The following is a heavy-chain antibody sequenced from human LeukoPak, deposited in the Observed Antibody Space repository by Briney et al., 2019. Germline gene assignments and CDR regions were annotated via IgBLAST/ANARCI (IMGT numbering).Heavy chain of an antibody. V-gene: IGHV3-7*01. J-gene: IGHJ4*02. D-gene: IGHD3-10*01. CDR2: IQQDGNEK. Sequence: GGSLRLSCAASGFTFNCYWLTWARQAPGKGREWVANIQQDGNEKYYLDSVKGRFIISRDNAKNSLYMQMNSLRGADTAVYYCARVRKLRTRGVMDPLDSWGQGTLVTVSS. CDR3: ARVRKLRTRGVMDPLDS. CDR1: GFTFNCYW.